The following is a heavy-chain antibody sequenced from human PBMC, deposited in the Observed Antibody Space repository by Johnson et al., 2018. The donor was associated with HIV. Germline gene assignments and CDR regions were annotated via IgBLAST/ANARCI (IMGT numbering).Heavy chain of an antibody. CDR2: ISSSGSTI. D-gene: IGHD3-3*01. Sequence: QVQLVESGGGLVKPGGSLRLSCAASGFTFSDYYMSWIRQAPGKGLEWVSYISSSGSTIYYADSVKGRFTISRDNAKNSLYLQMNSLRAEDTAVYYCERRGRRGVGLRLRRTHAFDIWGQGTMVTVSS. CDR3: ERRGRRGVGLRLRRTHAFDI. V-gene: IGHV3-11*04. J-gene: IGHJ3*02. CDR1: GFTFSDYY.